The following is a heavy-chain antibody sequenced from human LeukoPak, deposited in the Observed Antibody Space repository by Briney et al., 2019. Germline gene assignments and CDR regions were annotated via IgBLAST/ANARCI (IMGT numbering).Heavy chain of an antibody. V-gene: IGHV4-59*01. D-gene: IGHD3-9*01. Sequence: SETLSLTCTVSGGSISPYCWTWIRQPPEKALEWIGYICHSGSTNYNPSLKSRVTMSVDTSKNQFSLKLGSVTAADTAVYYCARVAFDKGSIHSGPRLHPWGQGTLVTVSS. CDR2: ICHSGST. J-gene: IGHJ5*02. CDR1: GGSISPYC. CDR3: ARVAFDKGSIHSGPRLHP.